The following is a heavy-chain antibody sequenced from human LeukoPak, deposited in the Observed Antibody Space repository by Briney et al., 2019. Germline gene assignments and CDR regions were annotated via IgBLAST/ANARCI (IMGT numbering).Heavy chain of an antibody. CDR2: INPNTGGR. CDR3: ARGALGYGADLFDI. V-gene: IGHV1-2*02. D-gene: IGHD4-17*01. J-gene: IGHJ3*02. Sequence: GASVKVSCKTSGYTFTDYYFHWVRRPPGQGLEWMGWINPNTGGRGYSQKFQGRVTMTRDTSISAAYMELSSLRSDDTAVYYCARGALGYGADLFDIWGQGTMVTVSS. CDR1: GYTFTDYY.